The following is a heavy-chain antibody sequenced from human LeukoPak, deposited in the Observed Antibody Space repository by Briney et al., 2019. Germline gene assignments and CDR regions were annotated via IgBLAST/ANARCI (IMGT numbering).Heavy chain of an antibody. D-gene: IGHD6-13*01. J-gene: IGHJ2*01. CDR1: GFTFSDYY. CDR3: ARVYYSSSYDYWYFDL. CDR2: IQYDGSKK. V-gene: IGHV3-30*02. Sequence: GGSLRLSCAASGFTFSDYYMSWIRQASGKGLEWVTFIQYDGSKKYYADSVKGRFTISRDNSKNTLYLQMNSLRAEDTAVYYCARVYYSSSYDYWYFDLWGRGTLVTVSS.